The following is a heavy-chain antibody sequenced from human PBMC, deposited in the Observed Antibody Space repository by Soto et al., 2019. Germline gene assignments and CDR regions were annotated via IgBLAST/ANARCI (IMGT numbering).Heavy chain of an antibody. V-gene: IGHV4-30-4*01. Sequence: SETLSLTCTVSGGSILSGDYYWSWIRQPPGKDLEWIGYIYYSGSTYYNPSLKSRVTISVDTSKNQFSLKLSSVTAADTAVYYCARDRHDFWGGYYTRWFDPWGQGTLVTVSS. CDR1: GGSILSGDYY. J-gene: IGHJ5*02. CDR2: IYYSGST. CDR3: ARDRHDFWGGYYTRWFDP. D-gene: IGHD3-3*01.